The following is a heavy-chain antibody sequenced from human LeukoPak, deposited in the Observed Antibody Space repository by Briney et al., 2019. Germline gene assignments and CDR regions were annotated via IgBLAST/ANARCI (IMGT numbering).Heavy chain of an antibody. CDR1: GFTFSHYW. J-gene: IGHJ4*01. V-gene: IGHV3-7*01. CDR2: INQDGSVK. CDR3: SRSLEY. Sequence: GGSLRLSCTASGFTFSHYWMDWVRQAPGKGREWVANINQDGSVKYYVDSVKGRFTISRDNTKNSLSLRMDSLRDDDTAVYYCSRSLEYSGQGTLVTVSS.